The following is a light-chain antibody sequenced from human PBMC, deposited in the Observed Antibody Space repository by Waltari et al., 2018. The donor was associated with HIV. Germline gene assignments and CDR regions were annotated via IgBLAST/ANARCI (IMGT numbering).Light chain of an antibody. CDR2: GVT. J-gene: IGLJ2*01. Sequence: QSALTQPRSVSGSPGQSVTISCTGSSSDVGAYDYVSWYQQYPGKAPKVILYGVTKRPSGSPDLFSGSKSGSTASLTISGPQAEDEADYYCSSYAGRYTVIFGGGTKLTVL. V-gene: IGLV2-11*01. CDR3: SSYAGRYTVI. CDR1: SSDVGAYDY.